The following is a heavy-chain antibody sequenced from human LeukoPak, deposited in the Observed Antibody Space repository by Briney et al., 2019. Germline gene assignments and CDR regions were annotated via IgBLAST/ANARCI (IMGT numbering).Heavy chain of an antibody. J-gene: IGHJ5*02. Sequence: PSETLSLTCAAYGGSFSGYYLSWIRQPPGKGLEWIGGINHSGSTNYNPSLKSRVTISVDTSKNQFSLKLSSVTAADTAVYYCARGSGIVVVPAAIGWFDPWGQGTLVTVSS. CDR2: INHSGST. CDR3: ARGSGIVVVPAAIGWFDP. D-gene: IGHD2-2*01. CDR1: GGSFSGYY. V-gene: IGHV4-34*01.